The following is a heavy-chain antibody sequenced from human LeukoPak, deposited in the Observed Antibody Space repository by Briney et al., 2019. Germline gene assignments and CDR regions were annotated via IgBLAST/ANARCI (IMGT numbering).Heavy chain of an antibody. D-gene: IGHD1-26*01. Sequence: GGSLRLSCAASGFTFDDYAMHWVRQAPGKGLEWVSGLNWNSGGIVYADSVKGRFTISRDNAKGSLYLQMNNLRTEDTAVYYCAKDRSKGSYGDEFDFWGQGTLVTVSS. CDR1: GFTFDDYA. V-gene: IGHV3-9*01. CDR3: AKDRSKGSYGDEFDF. J-gene: IGHJ4*02. CDR2: LNWNSGGI.